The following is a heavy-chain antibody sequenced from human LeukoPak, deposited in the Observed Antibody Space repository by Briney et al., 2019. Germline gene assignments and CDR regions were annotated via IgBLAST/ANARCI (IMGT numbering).Heavy chain of an antibody. Sequence: PGGSLRLSCAASGFTFSSYWMTWVRQAPGKGLEWVANIKQDGSKKNYVDSVKGRFTISRDNAKNSLYLQMNSLRAEDTAVYYCARGRPHGNDYWGQGTLVTVSS. D-gene: IGHD4-23*01. J-gene: IGHJ4*02. V-gene: IGHV3-7*01. CDR2: IKQDGSKK. CDR1: GFTFSSYW. CDR3: ARGRPHGNDY.